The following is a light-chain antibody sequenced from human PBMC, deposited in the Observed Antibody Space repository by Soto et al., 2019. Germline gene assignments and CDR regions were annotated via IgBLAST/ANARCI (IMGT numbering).Light chain of an antibody. Sequence: QSALTQPASVSGSPGQSITISCTGTSSDVGGYNYVSWYQQHPGKAPKLMIYDVSNRPSGVSNRFSGSKSGNTASLTISGLQAEDEADYYCSPYTSSSTLGHVVFGGGTKLNVL. CDR3: SPYTSSSTLGHVV. CDR1: SSDVGGYNY. CDR2: DVS. J-gene: IGLJ2*01. V-gene: IGLV2-14*01.